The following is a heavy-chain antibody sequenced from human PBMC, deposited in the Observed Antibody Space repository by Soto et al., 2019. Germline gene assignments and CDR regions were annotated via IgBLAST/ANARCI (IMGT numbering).Heavy chain of an antibody. J-gene: IGHJ6*02. CDR1: GGSTRSYY. D-gene: IGHD5-18*01. V-gene: IGHV4-59*01. CDR3: ARISSVDPYGYVNGGLDV. CDR2: FYHSGNS. Sequence: PSETLSLTCSVSGGSTRSYYWSWIRQSPEKGLDGIGYFYHSGNSNYNPSLKSRVTISVDTSKNQLSLSLRSVTAADTAVYFCARISSVDPYGYVNGGLDVWGQGTTVTVSS.